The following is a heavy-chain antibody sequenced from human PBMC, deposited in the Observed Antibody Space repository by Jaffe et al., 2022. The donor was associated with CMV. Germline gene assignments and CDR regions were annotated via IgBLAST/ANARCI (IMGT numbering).Heavy chain of an antibody. Sequence: QVQLVQSGAEVKKPGASVKVSCKASGYTFTGYYMHWVRQAPGQGLEWMGWINPNSGGTNYAQKFQGRVTMTRDTSISTAYMELSRLRSDDTAVYYCARDLEDCTNGVCYTFDYWGQGTLVTVSS. CDR1: GYTFTGYY. J-gene: IGHJ4*02. D-gene: IGHD2-8*01. CDR3: ARDLEDCTNGVCYTFDY. V-gene: IGHV1-2*02. CDR2: INPNSGGT.